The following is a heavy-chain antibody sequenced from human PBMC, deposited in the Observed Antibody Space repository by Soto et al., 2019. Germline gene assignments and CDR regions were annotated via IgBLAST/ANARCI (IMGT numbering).Heavy chain of an antibody. J-gene: IGHJ6*02. CDR3: ASSSIAARLYYYGMDV. D-gene: IGHD6-6*01. Sequence: PGESLKISCKGSGYSFTSYWIGWVRQMPGKGLEWMGIIYPGDSDTRYSPSFQGQVTISADKSISTAYLQWSSLKASDTAMYYCASSSIAARLYYYGMDVWGQGTTVTV. V-gene: IGHV5-51*01. CDR1: GYSFTSYW. CDR2: IYPGDSDT.